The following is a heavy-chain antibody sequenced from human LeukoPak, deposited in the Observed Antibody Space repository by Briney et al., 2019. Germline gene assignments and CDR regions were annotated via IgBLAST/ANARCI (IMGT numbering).Heavy chain of an antibody. CDR3: ARDSRPRGSGIPPLYYYYMDV. Sequence: PGGSLRLSCAASGFTFSRYRLSWVRQAPGKGLEWVSVIYSGGSTYYADSVKGRFTISRDNSKNTLYLQMNSLRAEDTAVYYCARDSRPRGSGIPPLYYYYMDVWGKGTTVTISS. CDR2: IYSGGST. J-gene: IGHJ6*03. D-gene: IGHD3-10*01. V-gene: IGHV3-66*01. CDR1: GFTFSRYR.